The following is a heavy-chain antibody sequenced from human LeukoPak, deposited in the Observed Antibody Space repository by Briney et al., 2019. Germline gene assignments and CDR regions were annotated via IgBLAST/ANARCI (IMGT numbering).Heavy chain of an antibody. V-gene: IGHV3-7*01. D-gene: IGHD3-10*01. CDR2: IKLDGTEK. CDR3: TKYGLGSHTSFDS. Sequence: GGSLRLSCAASGFTFSSYGMHWVRQAPGKGLEWVANIKLDGTEKYYVDSLKDRFTISRDNAKNSLYLQVNGLRAEDTAVYYCTKYGLGSHTSFDSWGQGTLVTVSS. CDR1: GFTFSSYG. J-gene: IGHJ4*02.